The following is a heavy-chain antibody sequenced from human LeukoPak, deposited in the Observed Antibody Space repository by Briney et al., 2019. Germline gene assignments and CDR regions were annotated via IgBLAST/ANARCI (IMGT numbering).Heavy chain of an antibody. CDR1: GGSISSNNW. CDR2: IYHSGIT. Sequence: MTSETLSLTCAVSGGSISSNNWWSWVRQPAGKGLEWIGEIYHSGITNYNPALKSRVTISVDKSKNQFSLKLSSVTAADTAVYYCARHSLSSGYYYDYWGQGTLVTVSS. CDR3: ARHSLSSGYYYDY. V-gene: IGHV4-4*02. J-gene: IGHJ4*02. D-gene: IGHD3-22*01.